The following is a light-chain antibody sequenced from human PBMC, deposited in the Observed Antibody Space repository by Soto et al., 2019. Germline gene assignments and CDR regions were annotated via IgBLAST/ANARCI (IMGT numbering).Light chain of an antibody. CDR3: CSYAGTYTWV. J-gene: IGLJ3*02. CDR2: DVS. Sequence: QSVLTQPRSVSGSPGQSVTISCTGTSSDVGGYNYVSWHQQHPGKAPKVMIYDVSKRPSGVPDRFSGSKSGNTASLTISGLQAEDEADYYCCSYAGTYTWVFGGGTQLTVL. CDR1: SSDVGGYNY. V-gene: IGLV2-11*01.